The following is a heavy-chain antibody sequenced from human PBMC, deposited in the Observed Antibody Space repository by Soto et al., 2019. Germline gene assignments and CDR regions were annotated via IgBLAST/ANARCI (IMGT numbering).Heavy chain of an antibody. CDR1: GFTFSSYG. CDR3: ARDEVRGLIIPYNWFDP. J-gene: IGHJ5*02. D-gene: IGHD3-10*01. V-gene: IGHV3-30*03. CDR2: ISYDGSNK. Sequence: QVQLVESGGGVVQPGRSLRLSCAASGFTFSSYGMHWVRQAPGKGLEWVAVISYDGSNKYYADSVKGRFTISRDNSKNTLYLQMNSLRSEDTAVYYCARDEVRGLIIPYNWFDPWGQGTLVTVSS.